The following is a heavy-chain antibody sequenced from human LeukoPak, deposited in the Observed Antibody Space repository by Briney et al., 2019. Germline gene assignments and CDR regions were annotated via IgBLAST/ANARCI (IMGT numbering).Heavy chain of an antibody. J-gene: IGHJ4*02. V-gene: IGHV3-11*04. Sequence: KSGRSLRLSCAASGFTFSDYYMSWIRQAPGKGLEWVSYISSSGSTIYYADSVKGRFTISRDNAKNSLYLQMNSLRAEDTAVYYCARGGWTTVTPSDYWGQGTLLTVSS. D-gene: IGHD4-11*01. CDR2: ISSSGSTI. CDR3: ARGGWTTVTPSDY. CDR1: GFTFSDYY.